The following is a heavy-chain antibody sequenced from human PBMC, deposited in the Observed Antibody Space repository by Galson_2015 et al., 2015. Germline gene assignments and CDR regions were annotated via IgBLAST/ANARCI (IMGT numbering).Heavy chain of an antibody. J-gene: IGHJ4*02. CDR2: IKSKTDGGTI. Sequence: SLRLSCAASGFTFSNAWMSWVRQAPGKGLEWVCRIKSKTDGGTIDYAAPVKGRFTISRDDSKNTLYLQMKSLKTEDTALYYCTPLPFLGGSYYTSYWGQGTLVTVSS. V-gene: IGHV3-15*01. D-gene: IGHD1-26*01. CDR1: GFTFSNAW. CDR3: TPLPFLGGSYYTSY.